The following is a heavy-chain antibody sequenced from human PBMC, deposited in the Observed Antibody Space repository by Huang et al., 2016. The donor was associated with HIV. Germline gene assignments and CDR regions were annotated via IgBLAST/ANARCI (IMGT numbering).Heavy chain of an antibody. CDR2: IYNSGST. Sequence: QLQLQESGPGLVKPSETLSLTCTVSGGSIRSDNYYWGWIRQPPGKGLEWIGSIYNSGSTYNNPTLKSRVTITVDTSKKQFSLKMRSVTAADTAVYYCARLPGSITMIRGVITDPYWGQGTLVTVSS. CDR1: GGSIRSDNYY. V-gene: IGHV4-39*01. D-gene: IGHD3-10*01. J-gene: IGHJ4*02. CDR3: ARLPGSITMIRGVITDPY.